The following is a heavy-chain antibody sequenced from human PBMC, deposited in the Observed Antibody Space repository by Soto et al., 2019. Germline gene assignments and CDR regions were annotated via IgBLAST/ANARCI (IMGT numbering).Heavy chain of an antibody. Sequence: SETLSLTCTFSCDSIISGGHYWSCTRQLPVKGLEFVGYIYDSGTTYYNPSLNRRVSISLDTSKNQLSLTLTYVTAADTAVYYCARTVPLGDFDDLWGQGTRVTVSS. V-gene: IGHV4-31*03. CDR3: ARTVPLGDFDDL. CDR2: IYDSGTT. D-gene: IGHD4-17*01. CDR1: CDSIISGGHY. J-gene: IGHJ5*02.